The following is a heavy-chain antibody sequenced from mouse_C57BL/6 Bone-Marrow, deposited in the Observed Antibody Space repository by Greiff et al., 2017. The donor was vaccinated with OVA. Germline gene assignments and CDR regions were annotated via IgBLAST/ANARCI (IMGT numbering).Heavy chain of an antibody. CDR1: GYTFTSYW. D-gene: IGHD2-5*01. Sequence: VQLQQPGAELVRPGSSVKLSCKASGYTFTSYWMDWVKQRPGQGLEWIGNIYPSDSETHYNQKFKDKATLTVDKSSSTAYIQLSSLTSEDSAVYYCARRDSNYVLFDYWGQGTTLTVSS. CDR3: ARRDSNYVLFDY. CDR2: IYPSDSET. J-gene: IGHJ2*01. V-gene: IGHV1-61*01.